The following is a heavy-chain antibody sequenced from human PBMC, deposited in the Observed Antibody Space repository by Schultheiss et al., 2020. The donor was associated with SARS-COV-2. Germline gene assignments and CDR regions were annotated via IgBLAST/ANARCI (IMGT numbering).Heavy chain of an antibody. CDR2: ISGSGGST. D-gene: IGHD3-3*01. CDR3: AKGRVYDFWSGYYKS. CDR1: GFTVSSNY. Sequence: GGSLRLSCAASGFTVSSNYMSWVRQAPGKGLEWVSAISGSGGSTYYADSVKGRFTISRDNSKNTLYLQMNSLRAEDTAVYYCAKGRVYDFWSGYYKSWGQGTLVTVSS. J-gene: IGHJ5*02. V-gene: IGHV3-23*01.